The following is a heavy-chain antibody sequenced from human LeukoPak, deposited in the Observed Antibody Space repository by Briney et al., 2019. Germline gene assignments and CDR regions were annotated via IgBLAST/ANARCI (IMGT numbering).Heavy chain of an antibody. D-gene: IGHD3-16*01. J-gene: IGHJ6*03. V-gene: IGHV4-39*07. Sequence: SETLCLTCTVSGGSISSSSYYWGWMRQPPGKGLEWAGSIYYSGSTYYNPSHKSRVTISVDTSKNQFSLKLSSVTAADTAVYYCARGGGYGWVTLVYYYYMDVWGKGTTVTVSS. CDR3: ARGGGYGWVTLVYYYYMDV. CDR2: IYYSGST. CDR1: GGSISSSSYY.